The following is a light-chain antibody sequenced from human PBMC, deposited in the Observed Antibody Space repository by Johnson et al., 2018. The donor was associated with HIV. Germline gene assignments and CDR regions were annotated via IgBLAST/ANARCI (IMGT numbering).Light chain of an antibody. CDR3: GTWDSSLSTYV. J-gene: IGLJ1*01. CDR1: SSNIGTNS. CDR2: ENN. Sequence: QSVLTQPPSVSAAPGQKVTISCSGSSSNIGTNSVSWYQQLTGTAPRLLIYENNKRPSGIPDRFSGSKSGTSATLGITGLQTGDEADYYCGTWDSSLSTYVFGTGTKVTVL. V-gene: IGLV1-51*02.